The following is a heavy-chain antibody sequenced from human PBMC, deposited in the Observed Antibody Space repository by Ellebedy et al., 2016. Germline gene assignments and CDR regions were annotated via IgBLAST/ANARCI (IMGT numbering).Heavy chain of an antibody. CDR2: IYSGGTT. D-gene: IGHD3-10*01. Sequence: GGSLRLSCAASGFTVSSNYMSWVRQAPGKGLEWVSVIYSGGTTYYADSVKGRFTISRDNSKNTLYLQMSSLRAEDTAVYYCARGELLWFGDSAGGMDVWGQGTTVTVSS. CDR1: GFTVSSNY. CDR3: ARGELLWFGDSAGGMDV. J-gene: IGHJ6*02. V-gene: IGHV3-66*01.